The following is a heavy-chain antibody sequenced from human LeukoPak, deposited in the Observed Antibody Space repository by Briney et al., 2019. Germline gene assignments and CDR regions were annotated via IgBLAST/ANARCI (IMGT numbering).Heavy chain of an antibody. CDR1: GFTFSSYG. D-gene: IGHD2-8*01. CDR3: AKDDNGLDAFDI. V-gene: IGHV3-33*06. CDR2: LWYDGSNK. J-gene: IGHJ3*02. Sequence: GRSLRLSCAASGFTFSSYGMHGVRQAPGKGLVGGAVLWYDGSNKYYADSVKGRFTISRDNSKNTLYLQMNSLRAEDTAVYYCAKDDNGLDAFDIWGQGTMVTVSS.